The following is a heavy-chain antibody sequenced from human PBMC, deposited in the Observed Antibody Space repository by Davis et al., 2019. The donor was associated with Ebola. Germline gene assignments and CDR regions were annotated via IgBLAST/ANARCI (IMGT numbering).Heavy chain of an antibody. J-gene: IGHJ4*02. CDR3: AKEAGSSGRTFESYFDF. D-gene: IGHD1-26*01. CDR1: GFSFNNHG. CDR2: VSFDGVLK. V-gene: IGHV3-30*18. Sequence: GESLKISCAASGFSFNNHGMHWVRQAPGKGLEWLAVVSFDGVLKHYVDSVKGRFTISRDNAVNTLYLQMNSLSTEDTAVYYFAKEAGSSGRTFESYFDFWGKGTLFTVSS.